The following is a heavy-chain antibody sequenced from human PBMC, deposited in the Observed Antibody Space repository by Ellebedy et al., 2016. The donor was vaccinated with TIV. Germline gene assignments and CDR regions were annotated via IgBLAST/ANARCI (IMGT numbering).Heavy chain of an antibody. V-gene: IGHV3-7*01. CDR2: IKQDGSEK. J-gene: IGHJ3*02. Sequence: GGSLRLSCATSGFTFSNYWMTWVRQAPGKGLEWVANIKQDGSEKYYVDSVKGRFTISRDNAKNSLYLQMNSLRAEDTAVYYCAREAVWFGEKYAFDIWGQGTMVTVSS. CDR1: GFTFSNYW. CDR3: AREAVWFGEKYAFDI. D-gene: IGHD3-10*01.